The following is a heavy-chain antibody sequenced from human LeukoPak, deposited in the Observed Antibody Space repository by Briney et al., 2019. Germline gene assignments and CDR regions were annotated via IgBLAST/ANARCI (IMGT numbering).Heavy chain of an antibody. CDR1: GGTFSGYF. V-gene: IGHV4-34*01. CDR3: ARGSDGSENSYRNWFDP. J-gene: IGHJ5*02. D-gene: IGHD3-10*01. Sequence: SETLSLTCAVYGGTFSGYFWSWVRQPPGKGLEWIGEINHSGSPNYNPSLKSRVTISVDTSKNQFSLKLSSVTAADTAVYYCARGSDGSENSYRNWFDPWGQGTLVTVSS. CDR2: INHSGSP.